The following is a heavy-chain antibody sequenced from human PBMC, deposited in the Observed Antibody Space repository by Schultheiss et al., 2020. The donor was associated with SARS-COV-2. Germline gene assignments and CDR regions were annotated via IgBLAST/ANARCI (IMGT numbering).Heavy chain of an antibody. V-gene: IGHV3-23*01. Sequence: GGSLRLSCSASGFTFSSYAMHWVRQAPGKGLEWVSAISGSGGSTYYADSVKGRFTISRDNSKNTLYLQMNSLRAEDTAVYYCARHSSSWYYFDYWGQGTLVTVSS. CDR1: GFTFSSYA. CDR2: ISGSGGST. J-gene: IGHJ4*02. CDR3: ARHSSSWYYFDY. D-gene: IGHD6-13*01.